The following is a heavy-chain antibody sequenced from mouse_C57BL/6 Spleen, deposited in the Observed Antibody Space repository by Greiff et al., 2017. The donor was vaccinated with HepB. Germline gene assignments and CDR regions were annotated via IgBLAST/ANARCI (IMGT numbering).Heavy chain of an antibody. V-gene: IGHV1-64*01. Sequence: QVQLQQPGAELVKPGASVKLSCKASGYTFTSYWKHWVKQRPGQGLEWIGMIHPNSGSTNYNEKFKSKATLTVDKSSSTAYMQLSSLTSEDTAVYYCARPDFFITTVVAHYYAMDYWGQGTSVTVSS. CDR3: ARPDFFITTVVAHYYAMDY. J-gene: IGHJ4*01. CDR2: IHPNSGST. CDR1: GYTFTSYW. D-gene: IGHD1-1*01.